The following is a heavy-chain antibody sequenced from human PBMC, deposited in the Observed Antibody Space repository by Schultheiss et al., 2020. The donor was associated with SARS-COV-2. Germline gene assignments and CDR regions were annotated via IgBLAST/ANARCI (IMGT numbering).Heavy chain of an antibody. Sequence: SETLSLTCTVSGGSISSYYWSWFRQPPGKGLEWIGYIYYSGSTNYNPSLKSRVTISVDTSKNQFSLKLSSVTAADTAVYYCARGRYSRGMDVWGQGTTVTVSS. D-gene: IGHD1-1*01. CDR3: ARGRYSRGMDV. CDR2: IYYSGST. J-gene: IGHJ6*02. CDR1: GGSISSYY. V-gene: IGHV4-59*01.